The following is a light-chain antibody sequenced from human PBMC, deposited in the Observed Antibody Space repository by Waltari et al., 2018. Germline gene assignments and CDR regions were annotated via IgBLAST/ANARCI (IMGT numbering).Light chain of an antibody. J-gene: IGLJ2*01. Sequence: NFVLTQPHSVSGSPGKTVTISCTGSSGSIAHNFVQWYQKRPGSAPTTVIYGDSQGPSGVPDRFSGSIDSSSNSASLTISGLKTEDEADYYCQSSENRFMFFCGETKMTVL. CDR2: GDS. V-gene: IGLV6-57*02. CDR3: QSSENRFMF. CDR1: SGSIAHNF.